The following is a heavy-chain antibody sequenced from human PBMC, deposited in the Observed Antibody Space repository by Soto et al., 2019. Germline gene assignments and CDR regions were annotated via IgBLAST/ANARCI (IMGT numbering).Heavy chain of an antibody. J-gene: IGHJ4*02. Sequence: QVQLVQSGAEVKKPGASVKVSCKASGYTFTNYGISWVRQAPGQGLEWMGWINAYNGNTKSAQKLQGRVTLTTHTSTSTAYMELRSLRSDDTAVYSCARDAAAGLNDCWGQGTLVTVSS. CDR1: GYTFTNYG. D-gene: IGHD6-13*01. V-gene: IGHV1-18*01. CDR2: INAYNGNT. CDR3: ARDAAAGLNDC.